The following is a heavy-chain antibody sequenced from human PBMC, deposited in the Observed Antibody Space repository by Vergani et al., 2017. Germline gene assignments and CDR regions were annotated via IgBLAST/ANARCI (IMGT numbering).Heavy chain of an antibody. CDR2: IKQDGSEK. CDR3: AMEIWFGELKFYYYYYGMDV. D-gene: IGHD3-10*01. Sequence: EVQLVESGGGSVQPGGSLRLSCEASGFTFSSCWMSWVRQAPGKGLEWVANIKQDGSEKYYVDSVKGRFTISRDNTRNSVYLQMNGLRAEDTAVFYCAMEIWFGELKFYYYYYGMDVWGQGTTVTVSS. J-gene: IGHJ6*02. V-gene: IGHV3-7*04. CDR1: GFTFSSCW.